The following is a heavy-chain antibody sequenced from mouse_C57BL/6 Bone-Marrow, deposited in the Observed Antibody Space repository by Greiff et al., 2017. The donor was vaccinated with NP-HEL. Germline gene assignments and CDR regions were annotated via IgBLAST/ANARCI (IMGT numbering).Heavy chain of an antibody. Sequence: QVQLQQPGAELVRPGSSVKLSCKASGYTFTSYWMHWVKQRPIQGLEWIGNIDPSDSETHYNQKFKDKATLTVDESSSTAYMQLSSLTSEDSAVYYCARGARSPYFDYWGQGTTLTVSS. CDR1: GYTFTSYW. V-gene: IGHV1-52*01. CDR3: ARGARSPYFDY. J-gene: IGHJ2*01. D-gene: IGHD1-1*01. CDR2: IDPSDSET.